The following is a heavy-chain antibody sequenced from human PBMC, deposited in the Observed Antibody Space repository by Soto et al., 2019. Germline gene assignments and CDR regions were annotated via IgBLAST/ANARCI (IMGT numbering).Heavy chain of an antibody. Sequence: SETLSLTCTVSGGSISSYYWSWIRQPPGKGLEWIGYIYYSGSTNYNPSLKSRDTISEDTSKNQFSLKLSSVTAADTAVYYCARAVATFYYYYMDVWGKGTTVTVSS. D-gene: IGHD5-12*01. J-gene: IGHJ6*03. CDR1: GGSISSYY. V-gene: IGHV4-59*01. CDR2: IYYSGST. CDR3: ARAVATFYYYYMDV.